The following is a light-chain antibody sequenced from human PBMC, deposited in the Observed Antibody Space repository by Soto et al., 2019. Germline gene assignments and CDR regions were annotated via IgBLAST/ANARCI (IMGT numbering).Light chain of an antibody. CDR3: QAWDSGIVV. J-gene: IGLJ2*01. V-gene: IGLV3-1*01. CDR2: EDT. CDR1: TLGSKF. Sequence: SYELTQPPSVSVSPGQTANITCSGNTLGSKFVFWYQQKAGQSPMVVIYEDTKRPSGIPERFSGSNSGNTATLTISGTQAMDEADFYCQAWDSGIVVFGGGTKLTVL.